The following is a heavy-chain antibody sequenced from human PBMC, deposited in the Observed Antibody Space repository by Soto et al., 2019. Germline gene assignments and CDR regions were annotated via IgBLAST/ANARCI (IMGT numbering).Heavy chain of an antibody. CDR3: AGGLSLSSSWSYYYMDV. V-gene: IGHV4-34*01. J-gene: IGHJ6*03. Sequence: QVQLQQWGAGLLKPSETLSLTCAVYGGSFSGYYWSWIRQPPGKGLEWIGEINHSGSTNYNPSLKSRDTISVDTSKNHFSLKLSSVTAADTAVYYCAGGLSLSSSWSYYYMDVWGKGTTVTVSS. CDR1: GGSFSGYY. D-gene: IGHD6-13*01. CDR2: INHSGST.